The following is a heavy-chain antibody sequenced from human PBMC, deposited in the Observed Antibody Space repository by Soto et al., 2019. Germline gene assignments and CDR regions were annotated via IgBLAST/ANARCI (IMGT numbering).Heavy chain of an antibody. D-gene: IGHD4-17*01. CDR1: GGTFSSYA. J-gene: IGHJ3*02. V-gene: IGHV1-69*12. Sequence: QVQLVQSGAEVKKPGSSVKVSCKASGGTFSSYAISWVRQAPGQGLEWMGGIIPIFGTANYAQKFQGRVTITADEXXSTAYMELSSLRSEDTAVYYCARETTVVTPGAFDIWGQGTMVTVSS. CDR2: IIPIFGTA. CDR3: ARETTVVTPGAFDI.